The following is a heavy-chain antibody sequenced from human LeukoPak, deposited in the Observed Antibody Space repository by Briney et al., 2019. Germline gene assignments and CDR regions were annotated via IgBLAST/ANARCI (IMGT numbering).Heavy chain of an antibody. CDR2: INHSGST. D-gene: IGHD6-19*01. Sequence: KPSETLSLTCAVYGGSFSGYYWSWIRQPPGKGLEWIGEINHSGSTNYNPSLKSRVTISVDTSKNQFSLKLSSVTAADTAVYYCARGGIAVAGIFYWGQGTLVTVSS. V-gene: IGHV4-34*01. CDR3: ARGGIAVAGIFY. CDR1: GGSFSGYY. J-gene: IGHJ4*02.